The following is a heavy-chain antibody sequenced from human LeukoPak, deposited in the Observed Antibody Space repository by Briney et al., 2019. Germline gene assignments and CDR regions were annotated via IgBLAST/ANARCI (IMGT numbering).Heavy chain of an antibody. J-gene: IGHJ4*02. CDR2: IWYDGSNK. V-gene: IGHV3-33*01. Sequence: GTSLRLSCAASGLTFRNYGMHWVRQAPGKGLEWMAIIWYDGSNKYYADSVKGRFTISKDNSNNMLYLQMNSLRVEDTAVYYCATSDPGIAVALWGQGTPVTVSS. CDR3: ATSDPGIAVAL. CDR1: GLTFRNYG. D-gene: IGHD6-19*01.